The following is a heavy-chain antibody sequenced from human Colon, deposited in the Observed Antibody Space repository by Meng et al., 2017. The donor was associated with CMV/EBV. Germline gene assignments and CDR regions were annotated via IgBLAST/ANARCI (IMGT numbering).Heavy chain of an antibody. CDR1: GYTFSTYG. CDR3: ARDYGSSIIGEAY. CDR2: ISAHNGNT. V-gene: IGHV1-18*01. D-gene: IGHD2-2*01. Sequence: ASVKVSCKASGYTFSTYGISWVRQAPGQGLEWMGWISAHNGNTNYAQKFQDRVTMTTDTSTSTVYMELRSLRSDDTAVYYCARDYGSSIIGEAYWGQGTLVTVSS. J-gene: IGHJ4*02.